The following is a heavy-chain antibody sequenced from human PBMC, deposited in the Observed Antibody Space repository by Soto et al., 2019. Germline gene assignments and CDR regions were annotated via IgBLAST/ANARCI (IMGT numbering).Heavy chain of an antibody. J-gene: IGHJ5*02. V-gene: IGHV4-61*01. CDR3: ARVFDGRYYDILTGYYIIDWFDP. Sequence: SETLSLTCTVSCGSVSSGSYYWSWIRQPPGKGLEWIGYIYYSGSTNYNPSLKSRVTISVDTSKNQFSLKLSSVTAADTAVYYCARVFDGRYYDILTGYYIIDWFDPWGQGTLVTVSS. CDR2: IYYSGST. CDR1: CGSVSSGSYY. D-gene: IGHD3-9*01.